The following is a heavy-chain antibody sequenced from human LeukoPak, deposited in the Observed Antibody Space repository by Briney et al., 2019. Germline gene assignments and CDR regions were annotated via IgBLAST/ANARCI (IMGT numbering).Heavy chain of an antibody. J-gene: IGHJ6*02. CDR1: GGSISSGSYY. CDR2: IYTSGST. D-gene: IGHD6-13*01. V-gene: IGHV4-61*02. CDR3: ARDLAAAGHYYYYGMDV. Sequence: SETLSLTCTVSGGSISSGSYYWSWIRQPAGKGLEWIGRIYTSGSTNYNPSLKSRVTISVDTSKNQFSLKLSSVTAADTAVYYCARDLAAAGHYYYYGMDVWGQGTMVTVSS.